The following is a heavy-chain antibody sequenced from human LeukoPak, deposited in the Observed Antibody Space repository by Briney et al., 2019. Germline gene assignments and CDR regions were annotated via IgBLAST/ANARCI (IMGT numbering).Heavy chain of an antibody. CDR3: ARELRGEGFDT. D-gene: IGHD3-16*01. Sequence: ASVTVSCKASGYTFTSYYMQWVRQAPGQGLEWMGIINPSGGSASYAQKFQGRVTMTRDMSTSTVYMELSSLRSEDTAVYYCARELRGEGFDTGGQGTLVTVSA. V-gene: IGHV1-46*01. CDR2: INPSGGSA. CDR1: GYTFTSYY. J-gene: IGHJ5*02.